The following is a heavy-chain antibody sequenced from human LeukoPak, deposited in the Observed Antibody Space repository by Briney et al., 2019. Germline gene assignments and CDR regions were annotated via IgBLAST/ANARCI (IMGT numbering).Heavy chain of an antibody. CDR1: GGSISSSSYY. CDR2: IYYSGTT. V-gene: IGHV4-39*01. D-gene: IGHD1-1*01. J-gene: IGHJ6*03. CDR3: ARQVLDNFYYYIDV. Sequence: SETLFLTCSVSGGSISSSSYYWNWIRQPPWKGLEWIGSIYYSGTTYYNSSLKSRVTISEDTSKNRFSLMLTSVTAADTAVYYCARQVLDNFYYYIDVWGEGTTVIVSS.